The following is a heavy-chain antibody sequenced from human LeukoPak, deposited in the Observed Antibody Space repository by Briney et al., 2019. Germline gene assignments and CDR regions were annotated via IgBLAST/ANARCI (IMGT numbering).Heavy chain of an antibody. V-gene: IGHV4-4*07. CDR2: IYTSGST. D-gene: IGHD6-19*01. CDR1: GGSFSGYY. J-gene: IGHJ4*02. Sequence: SETLSLTCAVYGGSFSGYYWSWIRQPAGKGLEWIGRIYTSGSTNYNPSLKSRVTMSVDTSKNQFSLKLSSVTAADTAVYYCAREDFNSGWMWGQGTLVTVSS. CDR3: AREDFNSGWM.